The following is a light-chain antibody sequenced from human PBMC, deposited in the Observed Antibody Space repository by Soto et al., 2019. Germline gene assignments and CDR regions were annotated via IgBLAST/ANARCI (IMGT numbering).Light chain of an antibody. CDR1: QTVNSR. CDR2: HTS. V-gene: IGKV3-11*01. Sequence: EIVLTQSPATLSSSPGERATLSCRASQTVNSRLAWYQHKPGQAPRLLIYHTSNRATGIPARFSGSGSGTDFTLTISSLEPEDFALYYCQQYAFSPGSFGQGTKVEI. J-gene: IGKJ1*01. CDR3: QQYAFSPGS.